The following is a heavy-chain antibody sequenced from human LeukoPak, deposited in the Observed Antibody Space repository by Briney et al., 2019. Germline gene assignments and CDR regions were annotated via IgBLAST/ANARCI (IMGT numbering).Heavy chain of an antibody. CDR2: ISSSSSYI. Sequence: GGSLRLSCAASGFTFSSYSMNWVRQAPGKGLEWVSCISSSSSYIYYADSVKGRFTVSRDNAKNSLYLQMNSLRAEDTAVYYWARSRGGYYYYGMDVWGQGTTVTVSS. J-gene: IGHJ6*01. D-gene: IGHD3-10*01. CDR1: GFTFSSYS. CDR3: ARSRGGYYYYGMDV. V-gene: IGHV3-21*01.